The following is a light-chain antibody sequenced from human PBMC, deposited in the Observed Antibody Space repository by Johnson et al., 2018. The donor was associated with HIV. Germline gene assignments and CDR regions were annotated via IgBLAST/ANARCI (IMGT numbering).Light chain of an antibody. CDR2: DNN. CDR3: GTGDGSLSAGGG. Sequence: QAVLTQPPSVSAAPGQKVTISCSGSSSNIGNNYVSWYQQVPGTAPKLLIYDNNRRPSGIPDRFSGSKSGTSATLDITGLPTGDEADYYCGTGDGSLSAGGGVGTGTRLTVL. CDR1: SSNIGNNY. J-gene: IGLJ1*01. V-gene: IGLV1-51*01.